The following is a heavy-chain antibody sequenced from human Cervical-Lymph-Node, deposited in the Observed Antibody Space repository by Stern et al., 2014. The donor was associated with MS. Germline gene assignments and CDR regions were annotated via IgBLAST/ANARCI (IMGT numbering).Heavy chain of an antibody. Sequence: VQLVESGPEVKEPGGSLKISCQVSGYRFTSHWIGWVRQMPGKGLEWMGNIYPDDPDTRYRPSFQGQVTLSAPKSISTPHLQWNGLKASDTAIYYCARHQDHYDANGYWSLDYWGQGTLVTVSS. CDR1: GYRFTSHW. CDR3: ARHQDHYDANGYWSLDY. J-gene: IGHJ4*02. D-gene: IGHD3-22*01. CDR2: IYPDDPDT. V-gene: IGHV5-51*01.